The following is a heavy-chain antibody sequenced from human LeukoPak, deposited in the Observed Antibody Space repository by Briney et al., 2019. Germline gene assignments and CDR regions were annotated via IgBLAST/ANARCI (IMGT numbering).Heavy chain of an antibody. V-gene: IGHV4-39*07. CDR3: ARVTSVWYYDFWSGYSFLDY. J-gene: IGHJ4*02. CDR1: GGSISSSSYY. D-gene: IGHD3-3*01. CDR2: IYYSGST. Sequence: PSETLSLTCTVSGGSISSSSYYWDWIRQPPGKGLEWIGSIYYSGSTYYNPSLKSRVTISVDTSKNQFSLKLSSVTAADTAVYYCARVTSVWYYDFWSGYSFLDYWGQGTLVTVSS.